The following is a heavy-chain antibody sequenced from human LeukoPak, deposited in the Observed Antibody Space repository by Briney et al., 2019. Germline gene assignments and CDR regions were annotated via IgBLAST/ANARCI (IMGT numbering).Heavy chain of an antibody. CDR3: AKNGDIVVVVAATNFDH. D-gene: IGHD2-15*01. CDR1: GFTFDDYG. CDR2: ISGSGDST. V-gene: IGHV3-23*01. J-gene: IGHJ4*02. Sequence: PGGSLRLSCAASGFTFDDYGMSWVRQAPGKGLEWVSAISGSGDSTYYADSVKGRFTISRDNSKNTLYLQMNSLRAEDTAIYYCAKNGDIVVVVAATNFDHWGQGTLVTVSS.